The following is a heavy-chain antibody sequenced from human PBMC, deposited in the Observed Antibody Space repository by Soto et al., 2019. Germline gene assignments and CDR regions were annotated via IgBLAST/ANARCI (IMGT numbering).Heavy chain of an antibody. D-gene: IGHD6-13*01. CDR1: GFTFSSYS. CDR2: ISSATTI. V-gene: IGHV3-48*01. J-gene: IGHJ4*02. Sequence: EVQLVESGGGLVQPGGSLRLSCAASGFTFSSYSMNWVRQAPGKGLEWVSYISSATTIYYADSVKGRFTISRDNAKNSLYLQMNSLRADDTAVYYCARGIAAAGPKLDYWGQGTLVTVSS. CDR3: ARGIAAAGPKLDY.